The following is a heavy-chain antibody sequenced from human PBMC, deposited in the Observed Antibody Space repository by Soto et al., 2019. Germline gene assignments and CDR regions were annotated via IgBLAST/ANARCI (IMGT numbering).Heavy chain of an antibody. CDR1: GFTFSDYY. CDR2: RSSYSTFT. CDR3: AGGRKESAAVVVAFAI. V-gene: IGHV3-11*06. D-gene: IGHD2-2*01. Sequence: QVPLVQSGGGLVKPGGSLRLSCAASGFTFSDYYMSWIRQAPGTGLEWVSYRSSYSTFTKSADSVKGRFTVSRDNAQNSLSLQMNGLRAEDTAVYFCAGGRKESAAVVVAFAIWGQGTMVTVSS. J-gene: IGHJ3*02.